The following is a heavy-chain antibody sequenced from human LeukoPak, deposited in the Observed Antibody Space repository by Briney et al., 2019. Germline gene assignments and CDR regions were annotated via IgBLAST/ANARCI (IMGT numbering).Heavy chain of an antibody. CDR1: GFTFSSYG. Sequence: GRSLRLSCAASGFTFSSYGMHRVRQAPGKGLEWVAVISYDGSNKYYADSVKGRFTISRDNSKNTLYLQMNSLRAEDTAVYYCAKGQGGVYYYGMDVWGQGTTVTVSS. V-gene: IGHV3-30*18. D-gene: IGHD1-26*01. CDR3: AKGQGGVYYYGMDV. CDR2: ISYDGSNK. J-gene: IGHJ6*02.